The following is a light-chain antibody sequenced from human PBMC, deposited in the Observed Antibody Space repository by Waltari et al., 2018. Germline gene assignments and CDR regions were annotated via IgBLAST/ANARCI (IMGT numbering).Light chain of an antibody. CDR3: LQHDSYPLT. CDR2: DVS. CDR1: QGISRY. V-gene: IGKV1-17*01. J-gene: IGKJ4*01. Sequence: IQITQSPSSLAASVGDTVTITCRASQGISRYLNWYQQKPGKAPKLLIYDVSSWANGVPARFSGSGSGTEFSLTISSLQPEDFAVYYCLQHDSYPLTFGGGTKVEIK.